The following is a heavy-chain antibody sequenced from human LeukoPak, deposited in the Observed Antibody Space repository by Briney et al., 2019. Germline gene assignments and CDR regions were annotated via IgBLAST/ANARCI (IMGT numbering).Heavy chain of an antibody. CDR2: ISSRSII. Sequence: GGSLRLSCAASGFSFSSYSMNWVRQAPGKGLEWVSYISSRSIIYYAESVRGRFSISRDNAKSSLYLQMNSLRDEDTAVYYCARDLAYGGDYWGQGTLVTVSS. CDR1: GFSFSSYS. J-gene: IGHJ4*02. CDR3: ARDLAYGGDY. D-gene: IGHD4-17*01. V-gene: IGHV3-48*02.